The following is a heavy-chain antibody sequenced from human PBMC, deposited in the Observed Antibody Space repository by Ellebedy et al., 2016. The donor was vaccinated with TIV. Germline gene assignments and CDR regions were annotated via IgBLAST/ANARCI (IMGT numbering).Heavy chain of an antibody. V-gene: IGHV3-33*01. CDR2: IWYDGSNK. CDR1: GFTFSSYG. CDR3: ARDGDYEDYYYYMDV. D-gene: IGHD4-17*01. Sequence: GGSLRLXXAASGFTFSSYGMHWVRQAPGKGLEWVALIWYDGSNKYYVDSVKGRFTISRDNSENTLYLQMNSLRAEDTAVYYCARDGDYEDYYYYMDVWGKGTTVTVSS. J-gene: IGHJ6*03.